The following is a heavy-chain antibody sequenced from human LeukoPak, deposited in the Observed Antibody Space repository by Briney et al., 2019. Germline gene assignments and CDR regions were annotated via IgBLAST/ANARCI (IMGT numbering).Heavy chain of an antibody. V-gene: IGHV1-2*02. D-gene: IGHD6-19*01. CDR3: ATQATSGWHFS. CDR1: GYTFTGYY. Sequence: ASVKVSCKASGYTFTGYYMHGVRQAPGQGPEWMGWINPNSGGTNYAQKFQGRVTMTRDTSLSTVCMELSRLRSDDTAVYYCATQATSGWHFSWGQGTLVTVSS. CDR2: INPNSGGT. J-gene: IGHJ5*02.